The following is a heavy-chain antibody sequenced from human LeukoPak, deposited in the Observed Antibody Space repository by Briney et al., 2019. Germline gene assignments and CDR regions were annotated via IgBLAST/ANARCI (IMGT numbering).Heavy chain of an antibody. Sequence: QSGGSLRLSCAASGFTFSTYGMHWVRQAPGKGLEWVAFIRYDGSNKYYADSVKSRFTISRDNPKNTLYLQMNSLRAEDTAVYFCAKDKDPWKSTSISDFDYWGQGTLVTVSS. CDR3: AKDKDPWKSTSISDFDY. D-gene: IGHD1-1*01. CDR1: GFTFSTYG. J-gene: IGHJ4*02. V-gene: IGHV3-30*02. CDR2: IRYDGSNK.